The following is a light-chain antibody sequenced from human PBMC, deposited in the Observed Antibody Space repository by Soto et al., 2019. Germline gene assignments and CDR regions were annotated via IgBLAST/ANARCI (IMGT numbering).Light chain of an antibody. J-gene: IGKJ1*01. CDR1: QSVRSY. V-gene: IGKV3-15*01. Sequence: QSPGAVSLSPGERATLTCRDSQSVRSYLAWYRQIPGQAPRLLIYDASSRDTGFPATFHCSGSGPECNRSISSLQSEDVTVYYCTHPKDRTWTFGQRTK. CDR3: THPKDRTWT. CDR2: DAS.